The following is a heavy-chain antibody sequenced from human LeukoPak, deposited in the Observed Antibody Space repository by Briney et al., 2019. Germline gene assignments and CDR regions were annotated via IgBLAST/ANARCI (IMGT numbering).Heavy chain of an antibody. CDR1: GFTFSDYY. D-gene: IGHD6-19*01. J-gene: IGHJ6*03. V-gene: IGHV3-11*04. CDR3: AKRYSSGFYYMDV. Sequence: NPGGSLRLSCAASGFTFSDYYMTWIRQAPGKGLEWVSYITSSGSTVYYADSVRGRFTISRDHAKNSLYLQMHSLRAEDTAVYYCAKRYSSGFYYMDVWGKGTTVTVSS. CDR2: ITSSGSTV.